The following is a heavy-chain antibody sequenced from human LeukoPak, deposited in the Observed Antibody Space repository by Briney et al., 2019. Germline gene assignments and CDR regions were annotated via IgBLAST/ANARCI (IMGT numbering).Heavy chain of an antibody. V-gene: IGHV3-9*03. CDR1: GFIFDDYA. D-gene: IGHD5-18*01. Sequence: GGSLRLSCAASGFIFDDYAMYWVRQAPGKGLELVASISWNSNHIGYADSVKGRFTISRDDAKNSLYLQMNSLRAEDMALYYCAKDKGYSYGYGFDYWGQGTLVTVSS. J-gene: IGHJ4*02. CDR3: AKDKGYSYGYGFDY. CDR2: ISWNSNHI.